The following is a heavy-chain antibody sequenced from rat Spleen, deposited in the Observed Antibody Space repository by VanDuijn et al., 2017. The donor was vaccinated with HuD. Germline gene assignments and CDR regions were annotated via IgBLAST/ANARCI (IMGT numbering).Heavy chain of an antibody. Sequence: EVQLVESGGGLVQPGRSLKLSCAASGFTFSDYNMAWVRQAPKKGLEWVATISYDGIITYYRDSVKGRFTIFRDNAKRTLYLQMDSLRSEDTATYYCATPEAAGYWGQGVMVTVSS. CDR1: GFTFSDYN. D-gene: IGHD1-2*01. V-gene: IGHV5-7*01. CDR2: ISYDGIIT. CDR3: ATPEAAGY. J-gene: IGHJ2*01.